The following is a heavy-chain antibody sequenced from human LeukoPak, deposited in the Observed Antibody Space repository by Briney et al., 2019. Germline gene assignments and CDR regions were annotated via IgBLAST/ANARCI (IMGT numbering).Heavy chain of an antibody. Sequence: GGSLRLSCAASGFTFSSYSMNWVRQAPGKGLEWVSSISSSSSYIYYADSVKGRFTIPRDNAKNSLYLQMNSLRSEDTAVYYCARENRHCSSTSCYLGYWGQGTLVTVSS. CDR3: ARENRHCSSTSCYLGY. CDR1: GFTFSSYS. D-gene: IGHD2-2*01. V-gene: IGHV3-21*04. J-gene: IGHJ4*02. CDR2: ISSSSSYI.